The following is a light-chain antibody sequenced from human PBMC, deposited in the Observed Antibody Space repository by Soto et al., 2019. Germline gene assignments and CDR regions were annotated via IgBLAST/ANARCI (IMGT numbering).Light chain of an antibody. Sequence: QSVLTQPPSVSAAPGQKVTISCSGSSSKIGNNYVSWYQQLPGTAPKFLIYDNNKRPSGIPDRFSGSKSGTSATLGINGLQTGDEADYYCGTWDSSLSAVVFGGGTKLTVL. CDR2: DNN. J-gene: IGLJ2*01. V-gene: IGLV1-51*01. CDR3: GTWDSSLSAVV. CDR1: SSKIGNNY.